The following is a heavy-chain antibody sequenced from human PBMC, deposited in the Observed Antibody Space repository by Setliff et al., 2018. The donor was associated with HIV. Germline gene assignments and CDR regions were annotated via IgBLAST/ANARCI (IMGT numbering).Heavy chain of an antibody. V-gene: IGHV1-46*01. J-gene: IGHJ4*02. Sequence: ASVKVSCKASGYTFTTFYMLWVRQAPGQGLEWMGIINPSGGSTNYARKFQGRVTMTRDTSTSTGYMELSSLRSEDTAVYYCARWLGGTRIGGFGEFHDYWGQGTLVTVSS. CDR2: INPSGGST. CDR3: ARWLGGTRIGGFGEFHDY. CDR1: GYTFTTFY. D-gene: IGHD3-10*01.